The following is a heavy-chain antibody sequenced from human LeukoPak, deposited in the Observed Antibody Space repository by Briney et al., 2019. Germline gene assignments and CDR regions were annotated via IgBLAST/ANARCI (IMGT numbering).Heavy chain of an antibody. Sequence: ASVKVSCKASGYTFTGYYMHWVRQAPGQGLEWMGIISPSGGSTSYAQKLQGRVTMTRDTSTSTVYMELSSLRSEDTAVYYCASVSREWAFDIWGQGTMVTVSS. CDR3: ASVSREWAFDI. V-gene: IGHV1-46*01. D-gene: IGHD3-3*01. CDR1: GYTFTGYY. J-gene: IGHJ3*02. CDR2: ISPSGGST.